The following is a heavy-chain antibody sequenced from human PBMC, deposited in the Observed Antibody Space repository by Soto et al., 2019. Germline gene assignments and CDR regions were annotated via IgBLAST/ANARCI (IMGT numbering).Heavy chain of an antibody. D-gene: IGHD3-9*01. CDR3: ARGEYYDILTGYFPYYYYYGMDV. CDR2: INAGNGNT. V-gene: IGHV1-3*01. J-gene: IGHJ6*02. Sequence: ASVKVSCKASGYTFTIYAMHWVRQAPGQRLEWMGWINAGNGNTKYSQKFQGRVTITRDTSASTAYMELSSLRSEDTAVYYCARGEYYDILTGYFPYYYYYGMDVWGQGTTVTVS. CDR1: GYTFTIYA.